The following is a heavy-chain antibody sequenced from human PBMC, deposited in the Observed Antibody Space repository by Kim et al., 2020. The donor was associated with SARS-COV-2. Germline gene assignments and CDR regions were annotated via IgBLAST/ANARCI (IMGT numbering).Heavy chain of an antibody. V-gene: IGHV1-69*13. CDR1: GGTFSSYA. D-gene: IGHD6-13*01. CDR3: ARDGQQLVRGPYDY. Sequence: SVKVSCKASGGTFSSYAISWVRQAPGQGLEWMRGIIPIFGTANYAQKFQGRVTITADESTSTAYMELSSLRSEDTAVYYCARDGQQLVRGPYDYWGQGTLVTVSS. CDR2: IIPIFGTA. J-gene: IGHJ4*02.